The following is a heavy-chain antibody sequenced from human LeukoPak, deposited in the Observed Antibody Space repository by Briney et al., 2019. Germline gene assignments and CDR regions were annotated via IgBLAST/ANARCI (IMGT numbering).Heavy chain of an antibody. J-gene: IGHJ4*02. CDR3: AKGHSDFGTGFGF. Sequence: GGSLRLSCAASGFTFTNYAMTWVRQAPGKGLDCISVISGGGAYTYYADSVQGRFTISRDNSDNTLYLQMNSLRAEDTAVYYCAKGHSDFGTGFGFWGQGTLVTVAS. CDR1: GFTFTNYA. CDR2: ISGGGAYT. V-gene: IGHV3-23*01. D-gene: IGHD4/OR15-4a*01.